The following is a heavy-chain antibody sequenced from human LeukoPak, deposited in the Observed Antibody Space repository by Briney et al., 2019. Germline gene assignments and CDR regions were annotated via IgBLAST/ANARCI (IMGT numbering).Heavy chain of an antibody. CDR3: ARTRDIAAAGTNAFDI. V-gene: IGHV6-1*01. CDR2: TYYRSKWYK. J-gene: IGHJ3*02. CDR1: GDSVSSNSAA. Sequence: SRTLSLTCAISGDSVSSNSAAWNWIRQSPSRGLEWLGRTYYRSKWYKAYAVSVKSRITINPDTSKNQFSLQLNSVTPEDTAVYYCARTRDIAAAGTNAFDIWGQGTMVTVSS. D-gene: IGHD6-13*01.